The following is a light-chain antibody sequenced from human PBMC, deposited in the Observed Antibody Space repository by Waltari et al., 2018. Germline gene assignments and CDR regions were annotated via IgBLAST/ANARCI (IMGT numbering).Light chain of an antibody. CDR1: QSLVRSDGNTY. V-gene: IGKV2-30*02. Sequence: DVVMTQSPLSLPVTLGQPASISCRSSQSLVRSDGNTYLNWFQQRPGQSPRRLIYKISNRDCGVPDRFSGSGSGTDFTLKISRVEAEDVGVYYCMQGTYWPTFGQGTKVEIK. J-gene: IGKJ1*01. CDR3: MQGTYWPT. CDR2: KIS.